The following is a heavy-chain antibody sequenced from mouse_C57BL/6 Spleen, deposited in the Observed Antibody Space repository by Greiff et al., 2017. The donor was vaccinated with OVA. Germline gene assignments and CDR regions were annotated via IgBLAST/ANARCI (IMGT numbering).Heavy chain of an antibody. CDR2: IYPGSGST. CDR1: GYTFTSYW. CDR3: ARWLLRLYAMDY. V-gene: IGHV1-55*01. J-gene: IGHJ4*01. Sequence: QVQLQQSGAELVKPGASVKMSCKASGYTFTSYWITWVKQRPGQGLEWIGDIYPGSGSTNYNEKFKSKATLTVDTSSSTAYMQLSSLTSEDSAVYYCARWLLRLYAMDYWGQGTSVTVSS. D-gene: IGHD2-3*01.